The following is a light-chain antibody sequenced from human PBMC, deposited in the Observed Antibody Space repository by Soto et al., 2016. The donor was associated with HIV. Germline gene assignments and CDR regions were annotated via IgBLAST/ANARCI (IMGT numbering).Light chain of an antibody. CDR1: QSIGFW. Sequence: DVQMTQSPSTLSASVGDSVTITCRASQSIGFWLAWYQQEPGKAPKVLIYKTSNLKSGVPSRFSGSGSGTDFTLTISSLQPEDSATYFCQQYSTFPLSFGGGTKVEIK. CDR2: KTS. CDR3: QQYSTFPLS. V-gene: IGKV1-5*03. J-gene: IGKJ4*01.